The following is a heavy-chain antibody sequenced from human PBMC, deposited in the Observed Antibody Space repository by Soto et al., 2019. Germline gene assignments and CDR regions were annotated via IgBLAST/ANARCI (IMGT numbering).Heavy chain of an antibody. J-gene: IGHJ5*02. CDR1: GYTFVDYA. D-gene: IGHD3-22*01. Sequence: QVQLVQSGAEVKRPGASVKVSCRASGYTFVDYALHWVRQAPGQGLEWVGWMNPNTGNIKYSHKFEDRVSITRDTATSTAYMELRGLRSEYTGVYFCTREAVVAEKWFDPWGQGTLVTVSS. CDR3: TREAVVAEKWFDP. CDR2: MNPNTGNI. V-gene: IGHV1-3*01.